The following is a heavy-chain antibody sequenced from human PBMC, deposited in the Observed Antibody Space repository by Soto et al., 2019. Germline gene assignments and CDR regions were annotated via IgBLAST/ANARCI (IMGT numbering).Heavy chain of an antibody. D-gene: IGHD3-22*01. CDR3: TRVHYYDNSGLDY. V-gene: IGHV3-33*01. Sequence: QVQLVESGGGVVQPGRSLRLSCEASGFIFSSYNLHWVRQPPGKGLEWVAVIWFDGSNKDYADSVRGRFTISRDNSKNTVFLQMNSLRADDTATYYCTRVHYYDNSGLDYWGPGPLVTVSS. CDR1: GFIFSSYN. J-gene: IGHJ4*02. CDR2: IWFDGSNK.